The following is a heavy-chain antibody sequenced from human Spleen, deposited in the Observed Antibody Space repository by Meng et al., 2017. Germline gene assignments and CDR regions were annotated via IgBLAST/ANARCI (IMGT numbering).Heavy chain of an antibody. V-gene: IGHV3-30*03. CDR2: ISYDGSNK. CDR3: ARGSGSSLYYFDY. CDR1: GFTFSSYG. Sequence: GGSLRLSCAASGFTFSSYGIHWVRQAPGKGLEWVAVISYDGSNKYYADSVKGRFTISRDNSKNTLYLQMNSLRAEDTAVYYCARGSGSSLYYFDYWGQGTLVTVSS. J-gene: IGHJ4*02. D-gene: IGHD1-26*01.